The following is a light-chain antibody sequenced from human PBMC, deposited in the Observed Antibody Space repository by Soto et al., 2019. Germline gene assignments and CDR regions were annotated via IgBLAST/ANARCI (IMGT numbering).Light chain of an antibody. CDR3: QEYNNWPPGAT. V-gene: IGKV3-15*01. Sequence: DIVMTQSPATLSVSPGERATLSCRASLTVSNNLAWYQQKPGQAPRLLIYYASTRATGIPDRFSGSGSVKDFTLTISSVQSEDVAVYYCQEYNNWPPGATFGSGTRVDSK. CDR1: LTVSNN. CDR2: YAS. J-gene: IGKJ3*01.